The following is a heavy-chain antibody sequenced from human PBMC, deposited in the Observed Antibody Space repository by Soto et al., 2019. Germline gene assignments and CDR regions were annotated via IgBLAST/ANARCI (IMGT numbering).Heavy chain of an antibody. Sequence: EVQLVESGGGLVKPGGSLRLSCAASGFTFSSYSMNWVRQAPGKGLEWVSSISSSSSYIYYADSVKGRFTISRDNAKNSLYLQMNSLRAEDTAVYYCARDLQLCLRGYGMDVWGQGTTVTVSS. CDR2: ISSSSSYI. CDR3: ARDLQLCLRGYGMDV. CDR1: GFTFSSYS. J-gene: IGHJ6*02. V-gene: IGHV3-21*01. D-gene: IGHD5-18*01.